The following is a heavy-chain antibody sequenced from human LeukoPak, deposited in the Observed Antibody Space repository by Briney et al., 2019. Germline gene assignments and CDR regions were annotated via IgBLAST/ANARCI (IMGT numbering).Heavy chain of an antibody. J-gene: IGHJ4*02. CDR3: ARPRERGWGPVDF. V-gene: IGHV1-3*01. Sequence: GASVKVSCKASGYTFTSYAMHWVRQAPGQRLEWMGWINAGNGNTKYSQKFQGRVTITRDTSASTAYMELSSLRSEDTAVYYCARPRERGWGPVDFWGQGTLVTVSS. CDR2: INAGNGNT. CDR1: GYTFTSYA. D-gene: IGHD1-26*01.